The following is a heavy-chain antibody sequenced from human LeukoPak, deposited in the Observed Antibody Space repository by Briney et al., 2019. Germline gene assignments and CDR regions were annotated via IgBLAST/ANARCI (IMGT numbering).Heavy chain of an antibody. J-gene: IGHJ4*02. CDR2: ISAYNGNT. Sequence: ASVKVSCKVSGYTLTELSMHWVRQAPGQGLEWMGWISAYNGNTNYAQKLQGRVTMTTDTSTSTAYMELRSLRSDGTAVYYCARGSRRYDFWSGYQYWGQGTLVTVSS. CDR1: GYTLTELS. CDR3: ARGSRRYDFWSGYQY. D-gene: IGHD3-3*01. V-gene: IGHV1-18*01.